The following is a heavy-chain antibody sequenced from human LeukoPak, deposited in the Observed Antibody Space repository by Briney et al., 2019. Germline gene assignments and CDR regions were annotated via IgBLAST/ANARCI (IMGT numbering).Heavy chain of an antibody. CDR2: INHSGST. J-gene: IGHJ5*02. V-gene: IGHV4-34*01. CDR1: GGSFSGYY. Sequence: PSETLSLTCAVYGGSFSGYYWSWIRQPPGKGLEWIGEINHSGSTNYNPSLKSRVTISVDTSKNQCSLKLSSVTAADTAVYYCARDRRYGSGSYSFDPWGQGTLVTVSS. D-gene: IGHD3-10*01. CDR3: ARDRRYGSGSYSFDP.